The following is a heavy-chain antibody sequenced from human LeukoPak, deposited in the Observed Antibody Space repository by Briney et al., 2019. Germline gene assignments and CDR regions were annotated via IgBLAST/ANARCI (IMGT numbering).Heavy chain of an antibody. Sequence: SETLSLTCTVSGXSISGSSYYWGWSRQPPGEGLEWIGSISSSGSTYYNPSLKSRLTISVDTSKNQFSLKLSSVTAADTAVYYCARRMVAATPGHYWGQGTLVTISS. CDR2: ISSSGST. D-gene: IGHD2-15*01. J-gene: IGHJ4*02. CDR3: ARRMVAATPGHY. V-gene: IGHV4-39*01. CDR1: GXSISGSSYY.